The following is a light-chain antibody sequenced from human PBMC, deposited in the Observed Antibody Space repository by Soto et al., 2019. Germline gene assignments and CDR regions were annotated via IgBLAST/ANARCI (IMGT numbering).Light chain of an antibody. CDR2: DVS. J-gene: IGLJ1*01. CDR3: SSYAGSNNLV. CDR1: SSDVGDYNS. V-gene: IGLV2-11*01. Sequence: QSALTQPRSVSGSPGQSVTVSCIGTSSDVGDYNSVSWYQQHPGKAPKLMIYDVSKRPSGVPDRFSGSKSGSTASLTVSGLQAEDEADYYCSSYAGSNNLVFGTGTKVTVL.